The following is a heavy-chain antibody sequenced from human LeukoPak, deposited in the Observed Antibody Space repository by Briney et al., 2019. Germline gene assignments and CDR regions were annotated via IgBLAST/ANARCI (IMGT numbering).Heavy chain of an antibody. CDR2: TSGSGGST. D-gene: IGHD1-7*01. Sequence: GGSLRLSCAASGFTFSSYAMSWVRQAPGKGLEWVSATSGSGGSTYYADSVKGRFTISRDNPKNTLYLQMNSLRAEDTAVYYCAKDSRNYDLDYWGQGTLVTVSS. CDR3: AKDSRNYDLDY. V-gene: IGHV3-23*01. CDR1: GFTFSSYA. J-gene: IGHJ4*02.